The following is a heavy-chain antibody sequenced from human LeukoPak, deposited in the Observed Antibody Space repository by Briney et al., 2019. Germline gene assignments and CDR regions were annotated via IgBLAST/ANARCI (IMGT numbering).Heavy chain of an antibody. Sequence: ASVKVSCKVSGYTLTELSMHWVRQAPGKGLEWMGGFDPEDGETIYAQKFQARVTMTEDTSTDTAYMELSSLRSEDTAVYYCATGPTIHTAMVHWFDPWGQGTLVTVSS. D-gene: IGHD5-18*01. CDR2: FDPEDGET. J-gene: IGHJ5*02. CDR3: ATGPTIHTAMVHWFDP. CDR1: GYTLTELS. V-gene: IGHV1-24*01.